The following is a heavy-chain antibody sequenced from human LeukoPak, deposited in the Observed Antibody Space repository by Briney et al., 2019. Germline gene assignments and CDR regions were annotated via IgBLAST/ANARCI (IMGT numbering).Heavy chain of an antibody. CDR3: ARVFSSGWPYFDY. CDR2: INPSGGST. Sequence: ASERVSCKASGDTLTSYYMHRARQAPGQGLEWMGIINPSGGSTSYAQKFQGRVTMTRDTSTSTVYMELSSLRSEDTAVYYCARVFSSGWPYFDYWGQGTLVTVSS. CDR1: GDTLTSYY. D-gene: IGHD6-19*01. V-gene: IGHV1-46*01. J-gene: IGHJ4*02.